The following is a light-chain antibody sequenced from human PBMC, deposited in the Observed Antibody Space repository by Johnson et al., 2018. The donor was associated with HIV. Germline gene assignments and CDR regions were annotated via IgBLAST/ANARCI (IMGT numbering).Light chain of an antibody. CDR1: SSNIGNNY. CDR2: DNN. CDR3: GTWDSSLSASVV. V-gene: IGLV1-51*01. Sequence: QSVLTQPPSVSAAPGQKVTISCSGSSSNIGNNYVSWYQQLPGTAPKLLIYDNNKRPSGVPDRFSGSKSGTSATLGITGLQTGDEANYYCGTWDSSLSASVVFGTGTKGTVL. J-gene: IGLJ1*01.